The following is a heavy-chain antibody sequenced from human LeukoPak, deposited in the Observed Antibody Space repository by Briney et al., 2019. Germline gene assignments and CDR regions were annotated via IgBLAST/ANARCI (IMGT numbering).Heavy chain of an antibody. V-gene: IGHV1-69*04. CDR2: IIPILGIA. D-gene: IGHD3-10*01. CDR1: GGTFSSYA. J-gene: IGHJ5*02. CDR3: ARLWTYYYGSGSLNWFDP. Sequence: SVKLSCKASGGTFSSYAISWVRQAPGQGLEWMGRIIPILGIANYAQKFQGRVTTTADKSTSTAYMELSSLRSEDTAVYYCARLWTYYYGSGSLNWFDPWGQGTLVSVSS.